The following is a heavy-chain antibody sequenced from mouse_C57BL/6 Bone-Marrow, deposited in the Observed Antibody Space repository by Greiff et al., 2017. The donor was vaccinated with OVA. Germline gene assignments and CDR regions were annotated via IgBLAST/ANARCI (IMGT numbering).Heavy chain of an antibody. J-gene: IGHJ4*01. CDR1: GFTFSSYA. D-gene: IGHD4-1*02. CDR2: ISSGGDYI. Sequence: EVNVVESGEGLVKPGGSLKLSCAASGFTFSSYAMSWVRQTPEKRLEWVAYISSGGDYIYYADTVKGRFTISRDNARNTLYLQMSSLKSEDTAMYYCTRGASTGHYAMDYWGQGTSVTVSS. V-gene: IGHV5-9-1*02. CDR3: TRGASTGHYAMDY.